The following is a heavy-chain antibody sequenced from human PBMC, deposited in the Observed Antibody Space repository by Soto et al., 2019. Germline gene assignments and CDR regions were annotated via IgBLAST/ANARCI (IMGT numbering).Heavy chain of an antibody. J-gene: IGHJ1*01. V-gene: IGHV4-34*01. Sequence: QVQLQQWGAGLLKPSETLSLSCAAYGGSFSGYYWSWIRQPPGKWLEWIGEINHSGSTNYNPSLKSRVTISVDTTKNQFSLKLSSVTVADTAVYYCARSIAAAGGRYFQHWGQGTLVTVSS. CDR3: ARSIAAAGGRYFQH. CDR1: GGSFSGYY. D-gene: IGHD6-13*01. CDR2: INHSGST.